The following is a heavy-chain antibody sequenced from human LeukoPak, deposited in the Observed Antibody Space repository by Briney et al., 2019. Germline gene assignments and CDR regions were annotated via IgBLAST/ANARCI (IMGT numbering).Heavy chain of an antibody. CDR3: ARGPPDYYYYYYMDV. CDR2: IIPIFNIT. D-gene: IGHD1-14*01. V-gene: IGHV1-69*10. J-gene: IGHJ6*03. CDR1: GGTFRSYA. Sequence: VKVSCKASGGTFRSYAISWVRQAPGQGLEWMGGIIPIFNITKYAQKFQGRVTITADKSTNTAYMELSSLRSEDTAVYYCARGPPDYYYYYYMDVWGKGTTVTVSS.